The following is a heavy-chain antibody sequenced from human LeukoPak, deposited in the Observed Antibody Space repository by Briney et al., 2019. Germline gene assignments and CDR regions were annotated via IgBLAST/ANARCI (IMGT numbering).Heavy chain of an antibody. V-gene: IGHV3-74*01. J-gene: IGHJ4*02. CDR1: GFTFSSYW. CDR3: ARGRPHGNDY. CDR2: IASDGSST. Sequence: PGGSLRLSCAASGFTFSSYWMNWVRQALGKGLVWVSRIASDGSSTTYAGSVKGRFSISRDNAKNTLYLQMNSLRVEDTAVYYCARGRPHGNDYWGQGTLVTVSS. D-gene: IGHD4-23*01.